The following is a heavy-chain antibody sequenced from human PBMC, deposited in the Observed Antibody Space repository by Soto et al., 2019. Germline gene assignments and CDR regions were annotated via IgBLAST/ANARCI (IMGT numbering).Heavy chain of an antibody. D-gene: IGHD5-18*01. CDR2: IIPIFGTA. V-gene: IGHV1-69*13. CDR1: GGTFSSYA. Sequence: SVKVSCKASGGTFSSYAISWVRQAPGQGLEWMGGIIPIFGTANYAQKFQGRVTITADESTSTAYMELSSLRSEDTAVYYCARVIKSGYSYGNDAFEIWGQGTMVTVSS. J-gene: IGHJ3*02. CDR3: ARVIKSGYSYGNDAFEI.